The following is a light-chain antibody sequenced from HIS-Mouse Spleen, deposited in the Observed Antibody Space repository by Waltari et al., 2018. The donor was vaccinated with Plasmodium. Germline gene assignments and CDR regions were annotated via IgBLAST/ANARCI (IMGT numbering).Light chain of an antibody. CDR2: KDG. CDR1: VLATNY. J-gene: IGLJ2*01. V-gene: IGLV3-27*01. CDR3: YSAADNNLV. Sequence: SYELTQPSSVSVSPGQTARITCSGDVLATNYARWFQQKPGQAPVLGIYKDGERPSGTPERFSGSSSGTTVTLTVSGAQVEDEADYYCYSAADNNLVFGGGTKLTVL.